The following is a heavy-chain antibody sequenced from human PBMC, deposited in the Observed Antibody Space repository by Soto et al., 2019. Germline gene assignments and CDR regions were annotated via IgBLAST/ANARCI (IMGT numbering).Heavy chain of an antibody. D-gene: IGHD3-9*01. V-gene: IGHV1-8*01. CDR2: MNPNSGNT. CDR3: AREFYDILTGPTYYYYYMDV. CDR1: GYTLTSYD. J-gene: IGHJ6*03. Sequence: ASVKVACKASGYTLTSYDIDWVRQATGQGLEWMGWMNPNSGNTGYAQKFQGRVTMTRNTSISTAYMELSSLRSEDTAVYYCAREFYDILTGPTYYYYYMDVWGKGTTVTVSS.